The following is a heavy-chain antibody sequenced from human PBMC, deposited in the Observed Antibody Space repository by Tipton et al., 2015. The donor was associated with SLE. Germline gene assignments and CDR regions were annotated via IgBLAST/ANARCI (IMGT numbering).Heavy chain of an antibody. CDR3: AKGRRLQWFDP. J-gene: IGHJ5*02. CDR2: IWYDGSNK. Sequence: SLRLSCAASGFTFSSYGMHWVRQAPGKGLEWVAVIWYDGSNKYYADSVKGRFTISRDNSKNTLYLQMNSLRAEDTAVYYCAKGRRLQWFDPWGQGTLVTVSS. CDR1: GFTFSSYG. V-gene: IGHV3-33*06.